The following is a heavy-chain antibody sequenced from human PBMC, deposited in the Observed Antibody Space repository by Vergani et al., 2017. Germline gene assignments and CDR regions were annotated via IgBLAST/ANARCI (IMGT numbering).Heavy chain of an antibody. D-gene: IGHD3-9*01. CDR2: IKSDGRIT. CDR3: ARARCIETCYMSNWLDS. J-gene: IGHJ5*01. V-gene: IGHV3-74*03. Sequence: DVHLAESGGGFFQPGGSLRLSCSASGFSFNSYWMHWVRQVPGKGLLWVSRIKSDGRITAYADSVKGRFTISRDNAQNTLYLQMNSLRVEETGVYYCARARCIETCYMSNWLDSWGQGTLVTVSS. CDR1: GFSFNSYW.